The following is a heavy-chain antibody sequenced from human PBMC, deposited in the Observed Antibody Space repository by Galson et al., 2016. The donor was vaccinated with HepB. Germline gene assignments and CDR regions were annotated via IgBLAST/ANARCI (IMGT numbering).Heavy chain of an antibody. CDR1: GFTFSHFS. D-gene: IGHD2-2*01. J-gene: IGHJ4*02. CDR2: IDGPTTNT. CDR3: ATDIVIVPPVAWMRRGYFFDY. Sequence: SLRLSCAASGFTFSHFSMSWVRQAPGEPLGWVSTIDGPTTNTHYADSVKGRFTISRDNSKNTLYLQMSSLRAEDTATYYCATDIVIVPPVAWMRRGYFFDYWGQGTLVTVSS. V-gene: IGHV3-23*01.